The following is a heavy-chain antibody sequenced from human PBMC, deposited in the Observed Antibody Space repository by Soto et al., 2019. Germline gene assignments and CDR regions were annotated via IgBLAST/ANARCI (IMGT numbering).Heavy chain of an antibody. V-gene: IGHV3-74*01. CDR2: ISTDGSIT. J-gene: IGHJ4*02. Sequence: PGGSLRLSCAASGLIFSNYKMHWVRQAPGKGLVWVSRISTDGSITDYADSVKGRFTVSRDNAKNTLYLQMNSLRVDDTAVYYCARDTNGLHYRRKGTLVTVSS. D-gene: IGHD2-8*01. CDR3: ARDTNGLHY. CDR1: GLIFSNYK.